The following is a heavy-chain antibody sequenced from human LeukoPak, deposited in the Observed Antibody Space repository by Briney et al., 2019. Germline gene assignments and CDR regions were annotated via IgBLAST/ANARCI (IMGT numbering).Heavy chain of an antibody. CDR2: IYPSGGST. CDR3: ARDISSGSHTWFDP. D-gene: IGHD1-26*01. V-gene: IGHV1-46*01. J-gene: IGHJ5*02. CDR1: GYTFTTYY. Sequence: ASVKASCKASGYTFTTYYVHWVRQAPGQGLEWMGIIYPSGGSTSYAQKFQGRVTMTRDTSTSTVYMELNSLRSEDTAVYYCARDISSGSHTWFDPWGQGTLVTVSS.